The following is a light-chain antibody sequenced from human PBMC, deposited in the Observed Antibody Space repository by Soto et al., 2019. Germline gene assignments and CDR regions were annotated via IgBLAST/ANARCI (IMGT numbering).Light chain of an antibody. Sequence: QSALTQPASVSGSPGQSITISCTGTTSDVGGYKYVSWYQQHPGKAPKLMIYEVSNRPSKVSNRFAGSKSGNTASLTISGLQAEDEADYYCSSYTTSSTLVFGTGTKLTVL. J-gene: IGLJ1*01. CDR3: SSYTTSSTLV. CDR1: TSDVGGYKY. CDR2: EVS. V-gene: IGLV2-14*01.